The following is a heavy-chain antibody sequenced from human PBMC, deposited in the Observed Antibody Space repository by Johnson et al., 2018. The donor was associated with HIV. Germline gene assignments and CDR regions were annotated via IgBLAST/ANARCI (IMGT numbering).Heavy chain of an antibody. J-gene: IGHJ3*02. CDR2: ISYDGTNE. D-gene: IGHD6-6*01. Sequence: QVQLVESGGGVVQPGRSLRLSCAASGFTFSSYGMHWVRQAPGKGLEWVAVISYDGTNEFYADSVKGRFTVSRDSSKNTLFLQMNSLRAEDTAVYFSAKVHIAARWSDAFDIWGQGTMVTVSS. CDR1: GFTFSSYG. V-gene: IGHV3-30*18. CDR3: AKVHIAARWSDAFDI.